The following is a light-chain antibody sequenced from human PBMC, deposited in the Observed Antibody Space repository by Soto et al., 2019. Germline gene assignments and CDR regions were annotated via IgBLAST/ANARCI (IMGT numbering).Light chain of an antibody. CDR2: HAS. CDR1: QSVSSN. V-gene: IGKV3-15*01. J-gene: IGKJ4*01. Sequence: EIVMTRSPATLSVSPGERATLSCRASQSVSSNLAWYQQKPGQAPRLLIYHASTRATGIPARFSGSGSGTEFTLTISSLQSEDFAVYYCQQYNKWPLTFGGGTKVEIK. CDR3: QQYNKWPLT.